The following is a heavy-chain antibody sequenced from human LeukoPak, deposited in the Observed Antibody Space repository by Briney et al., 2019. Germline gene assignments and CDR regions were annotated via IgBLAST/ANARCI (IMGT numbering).Heavy chain of an antibody. CDR3: ARDYRLDDCSSTSCSSYGYYYYYMDV. J-gene: IGHJ6*03. V-gene: IGHV4-61*02. CDR2: IYTSGST. CDR1: GDSISSGSYY. D-gene: IGHD2-2*01. Sequence: SETLSLTCTVSGDSISSGSYYWSWIRQPAGKGLEWIGRIYTSGSTNYNPSLKSRVTISVDTSKNQFSLKLSSVTAADTAVYYCARDYRLDDCSSTSCSSYGYYYYYMDVWGKGTTVTVSS.